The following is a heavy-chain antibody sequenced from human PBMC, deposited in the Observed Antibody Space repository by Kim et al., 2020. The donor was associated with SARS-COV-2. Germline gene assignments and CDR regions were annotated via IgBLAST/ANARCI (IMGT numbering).Heavy chain of an antibody. V-gene: IGHV3-49*04. Sequence: GGSLRLSCTASGFTFGDYAMSWVRQAPGKGLEWVGFIRSKAYGGTTEYAASVKGRFTISRDDSKSIAYLQMNSLKTEDTAVYYCTRVSLGDFWSGYYETIFDYWGQGTLVTVSS. D-gene: IGHD3-3*01. CDR2: IRSKAYGGTT. CDR1: GFTFGDYA. CDR3: TRVSLGDFWSGYYETIFDY. J-gene: IGHJ4*02.